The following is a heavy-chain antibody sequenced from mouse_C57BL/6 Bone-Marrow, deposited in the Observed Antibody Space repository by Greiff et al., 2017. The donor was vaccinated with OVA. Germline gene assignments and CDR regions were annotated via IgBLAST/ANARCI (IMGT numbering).Heavy chain of an antibody. J-gene: IGHJ4*01. Sequence: QVTLKESGPGILQPSQTLSLTCSFSGFSLSTFGMGVGWIRQPSGKGLEWLAHIWWDDDKYYNPALKSRLTISKDTSKNQLFLKIANVDAADTSTYYCARNYYGSAMDYWGQGTSVTVSS. CDR1: GFSLSTFGMG. D-gene: IGHD1-1*01. V-gene: IGHV8-8*01. CDR2: IWWDDDK. CDR3: ARNYYGSAMDY.